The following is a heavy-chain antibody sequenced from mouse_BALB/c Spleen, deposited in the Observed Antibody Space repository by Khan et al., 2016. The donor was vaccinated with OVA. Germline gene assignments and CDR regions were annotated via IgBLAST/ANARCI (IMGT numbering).Heavy chain of an antibody. Sequence: QVQLQQSGAELARPGASVKMSCKASGYTFTSYTMHWVKQRPGQGLEWIGYIIPSTVYTNYNQKFKDKATLTADKSSSTAYMQLSSLTYEDSAVYYCARDVHYYGSRGAMDNWGQGTSVTVSS. J-gene: IGHJ4*01. D-gene: IGHD1-1*01. CDR3: ARDVHYYGSRGAMDN. CDR2: IIPSTVYT. CDR1: GYTFTSYT. V-gene: IGHV1-4*01.